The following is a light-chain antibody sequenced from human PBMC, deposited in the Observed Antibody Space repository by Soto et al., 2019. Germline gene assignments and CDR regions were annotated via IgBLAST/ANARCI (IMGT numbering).Light chain of an antibody. CDR2: EVS. V-gene: IGLV2-14*01. Sequence: QSVLTQPASVSGSPGQSITISCTGTSSDVGGYNYVSWYQQHPGKAPKLMIYEVSNRPSGVSNRFSGSKSGNTASLTISGLQAGDEADYYCSSYTSSSTPNVFGGGTKLTVL. J-gene: IGLJ3*02. CDR3: SSYTSSSTPNV. CDR1: SSDVGGYNY.